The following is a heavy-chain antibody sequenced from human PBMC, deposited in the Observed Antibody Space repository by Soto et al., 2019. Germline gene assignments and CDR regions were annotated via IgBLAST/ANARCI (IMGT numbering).Heavy chain of an antibody. CDR2: LDLEADT. Sequence: PGGSVRLSCGAAGCTSRNNDLAWVRQVVGKGLQWVSRLDLEADTYNLGSVKGRLTIARDSVTNSLNIQLNSLRAEDTAVYYCARDPPVAGDYWGQGTLVTVSS. D-gene: IGHD6-19*01. J-gene: IGHJ4*02. CDR1: GCTSRNND. CDR3: ARDPPVAGDY. V-gene: IGHV3-13*01.